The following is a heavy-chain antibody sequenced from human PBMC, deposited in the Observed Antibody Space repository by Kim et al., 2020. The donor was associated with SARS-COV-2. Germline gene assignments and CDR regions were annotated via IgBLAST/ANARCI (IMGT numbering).Heavy chain of an antibody. CDR3: ATPPPLRYFDWLLFGFDP. D-gene: IGHD3-9*01. J-gene: IGHJ5*02. CDR2: FDTEDGET. V-gene: IGHV1-24*01. Sequence: ASVKVSCKVSGYTLTELSMHWVRQAPGKGLEWMGGFDTEDGETIYAQKFQGRVTMTEDTSTDTAYMELSSLRSEDTAVYYCATPPPLRYFDWLLFGFDPWGQGTLVTVSS. CDR1: GYTLTELS.